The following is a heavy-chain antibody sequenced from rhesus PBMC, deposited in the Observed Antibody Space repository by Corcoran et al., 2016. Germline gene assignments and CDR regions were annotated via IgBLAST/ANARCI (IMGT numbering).Heavy chain of an antibody. CDR3: ARAAGYSSGWSTYDY. J-gene: IGHJ4*01. CDR2: ISDYGSKK. CDR1: GFTFSSYG. V-gene: IGHV3-54*02. D-gene: IGHD6S26*01. Sequence: EVQLVESGGGLVQPGGSLRLSCAASGFTFSSYGMHWVRQAPGKGLEWVAVISDYGSKKFYADSVKYRFTISRDNSKNMLYLQMNNLKWEDTAVYYCARAAGYSSGWSTYDYWGQGVLVTVSS.